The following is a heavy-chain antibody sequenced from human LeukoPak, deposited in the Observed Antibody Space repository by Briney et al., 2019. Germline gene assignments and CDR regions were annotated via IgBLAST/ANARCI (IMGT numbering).Heavy chain of an antibody. D-gene: IGHD6-19*01. V-gene: IGHV4-38-2*02. J-gene: IGHJ4*02. CDR1: GYSISSGYY. CDR2: IYYSGST. Sequence: SETLSLTCTVSGYSISSGYYWGWIRQPPGKGLEWIGSIYYSGSTYYKPSLKCRVTISVDTSKNQFSLKLSSVTAADTAVYYCTRGRIPVALGPFFDYWGQGTPVTVSS. CDR3: TRGRIPVALGPFFDY.